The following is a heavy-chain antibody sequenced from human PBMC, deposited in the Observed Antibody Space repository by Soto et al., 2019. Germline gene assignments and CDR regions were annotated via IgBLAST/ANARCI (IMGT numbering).Heavy chain of an antibody. CDR3: ARGLWYYYDSSEAFDI. CDR1: GGTFSSYT. Sequence: QVQLVQSGAEVKKPGSSVKVSCKASGGTFSSYTISWVRQAPGQGLEWMGRIIPILGIANYAQKFQGRVTITADKSTSTAYMELSSLRSEDTAVYYCARGLWYYYDSSEAFDIWGQGTMVTVSS. D-gene: IGHD3-22*01. CDR2: IIPILGIA. V-gene: IGHV1-69*02. J-gene: IGHJ3*02.